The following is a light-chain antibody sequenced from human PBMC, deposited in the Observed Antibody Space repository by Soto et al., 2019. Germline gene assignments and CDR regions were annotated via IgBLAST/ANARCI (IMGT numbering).Light chain of an antibody. CDR3: SSYTSSRSYV. Sequence: QSALTQPASVSGSPGQSITSSCTGTSSDVGGSDFVSWHQQHPGKAPKLMIYDVSKWPSGVSNRFSGSKSGNTASLTISGLQAEDEADYYCSSYTSSRSYVFGTGTKLTVL. V-gene: IGLV2-14*01. CDR1: SSDVGGSDF. CDR2: DVS. J-gene: IGLJ1*01.